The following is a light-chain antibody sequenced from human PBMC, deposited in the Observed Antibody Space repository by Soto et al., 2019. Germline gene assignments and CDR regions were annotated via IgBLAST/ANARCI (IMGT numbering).Light chain of an antibody. CDR2: GNN. CDR3: QSYDSSLSGFWV. J-gene: IGLJ3*02. CDR1: SSNIGAGYD. V-gene: IGLV1-40*01. Sequence: QSVLTQPPSVSGAPGQRVTISCTGSSSNIGAGYDVHWYQQRPGTAPKLLIFGNNNRPSGVPDRFSGSKSGTSASLAITGLQAEDEADYYCQSYDSSLSGFWVFGGGTKLTVL.